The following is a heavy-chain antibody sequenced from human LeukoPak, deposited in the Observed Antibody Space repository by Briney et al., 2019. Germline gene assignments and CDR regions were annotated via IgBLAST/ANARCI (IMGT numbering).Heavy chain of an antibody. Sequence: SETLSLTCTVSGGSITNYYWSWIRQPAAKGLEWIGRIHSSGSTNYNPSLRSRVIMSVDTSKNQLFLSLTSVTAADTALYYCARGIATITQDYFYIWGLGTMVTVSS. CDR2: IHSSGST. CDR3: ARGIATITQDYFYI. D-gene: IGHD2-21*01. CDR1: GGSITNYY. V-gene: IGHV4-4*07. J-gene: IGHJ3*02.